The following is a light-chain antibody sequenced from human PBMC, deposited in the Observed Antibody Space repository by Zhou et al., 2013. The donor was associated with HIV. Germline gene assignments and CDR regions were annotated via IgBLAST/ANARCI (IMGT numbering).Light chain of an antibody. CDR3: MQGTHWPPVA. V-gene: IGKV2-24*01. J-gene: IGKJ5*01. CDR2: KIS. CDR1: QSLVYSDGDTY. Sequence: DIVLTQSPLSSPVTLGQPASISCRSSQSLVYSDGDTYLSWLQQRPGQPPRLLIYKISNRFSGVPDRFSGSGAGTHFTLKISRVEPEDVGVYYCMQGTHWPPVAFGQGTRLEIK.